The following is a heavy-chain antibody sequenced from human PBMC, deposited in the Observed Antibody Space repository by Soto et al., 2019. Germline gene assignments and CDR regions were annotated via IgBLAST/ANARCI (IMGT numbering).Heavy chain of an antibody. CDR2: IIPIFGTA. J-gene: IGHJ4*02. Sequence: QVQLVQSGAEVKKPGSSVKVSCKASGGTFSSYAISWVRQAPGQGLEWMGGIIPIFGTANYAQKFQGRVTITADESMSTAYMELSSLRSEDTAVYYCAREERGYSYGSPNFDYWGQGTLVTVSS. V-gene: IGHV1-69*12. CDR3: AREERGYSYGSPNFDY. D-gene: IGHD5-18*01. CDR1: GGTFSSYA.